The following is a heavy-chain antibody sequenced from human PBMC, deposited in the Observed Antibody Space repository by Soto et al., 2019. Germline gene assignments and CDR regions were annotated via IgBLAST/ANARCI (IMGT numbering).Heavy chain of an antibody. CDR2: IYTSGST. CDR3: AGGLGGLWCGELLPRPYYCYRMAV. J-gene: IGHJ6*01. V-gene: IGHV4-4*07. Sequence: SETLSLTCTVSGGSISSYYWSCIRQPSGKGLEWIVRIYTSGSTNYNPSLKSRVTMSVDTSKNQFSLKLSSVTAADTAVYYCAGGLGGLWCGELLPRPYYCYRMAVWAQGTTVTVSS. D-gene: IGHD3-10*01. CDR1: GGSISSYY.